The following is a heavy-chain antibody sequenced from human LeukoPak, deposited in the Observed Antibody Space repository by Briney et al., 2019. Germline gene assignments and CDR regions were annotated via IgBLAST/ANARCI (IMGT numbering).Heavy chain of an antibody. D-gene: IGHD2-15*01. CDR3: ARDWYCSGGSCYGYFDY. CDR1: GFTFSSYA. CDR2: ISGSGGST. J-gene: IGHJ4*02. V-gene: IGHV3-23*01. Sequence: QTGGSLRLSCAASGFTFSSYAMSWVRQAPGKGLEWVSAISGSGGSTYYADSVKGRFTISRDNSKNTLYLQMNSLRAEDTAVYYCARDWYCSGGSCYGYFDYWGQGTLVTVSS.